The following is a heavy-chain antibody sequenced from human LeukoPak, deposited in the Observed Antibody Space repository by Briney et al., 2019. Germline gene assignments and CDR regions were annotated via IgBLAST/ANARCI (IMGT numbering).Heavy chain of an antibody. CDR1: GYTFTGYY. Sequence: ASVKVSCKASGYTFTGYYMHWVRQAPGQGLEWMGWINPNSGGTNYAQKFQGRVTMTRDTSISTAYMELSRLRSDDTAVYYCARELSSHYYDNSGYYFDPWGQGTLVTVSS. CDR3: ARELSSHYYDNSGYYFDP. V-gene: IGHV1-2*02. CDR2: INPNSGGT. J-gene: IGHJ5*02. D-gene: IGHD3-22*01.